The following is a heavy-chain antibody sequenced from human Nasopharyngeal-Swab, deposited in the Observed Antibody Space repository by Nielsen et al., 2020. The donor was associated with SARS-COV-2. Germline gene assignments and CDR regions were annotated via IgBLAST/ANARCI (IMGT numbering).Heavy chain of an antibody. V-gene: IGHV3-9*01. CDR2: ISWNSGSI. CDR1: GFTFDYYA. CDR3: AKVAAAEPFDAFDI. Sequence: SLKTSCAASGFTFDYYAMHWVRQAPRKGLEWVSGISWNSGSIGYADSVKGRFTISRDNAKNSLYLQMNSLRAEDTALYYCAKVAAAEPFDAFDIWGQGTMVTVSS. J-gene: IGHJ3*02. D-gene: IGHD6-13*01.